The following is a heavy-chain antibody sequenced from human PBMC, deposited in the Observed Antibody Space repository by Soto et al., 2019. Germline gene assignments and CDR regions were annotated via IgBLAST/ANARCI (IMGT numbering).Heavy chain of an antibody. Sequence: QVQLQESGPGLVKPSETLSLTCTVSSDSVSSDRYYWNWIRQPPGKGLEWIGHIYDSGSTNYNPTLTTRVTITIDTSKNQLSLKLSSLTTAATAVYYCAGRLWFGDSKRLSFDYWGQGTLVTVSS. CDR2: IYDSGST. V-gene: IGHV4-61*01. J-gene: IGHJ4*02. D-gene: IGHD3-10*01. CDR1: SDSVSSDRYY. CDR3: AGRLWFGDSKRLSFDY.